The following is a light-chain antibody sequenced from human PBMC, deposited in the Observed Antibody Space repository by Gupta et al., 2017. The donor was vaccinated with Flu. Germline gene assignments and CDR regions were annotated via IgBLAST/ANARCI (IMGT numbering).Light chain of an antibody. CDR1: TSNIGSNY. V-gene: IGLV1-47*01. Sequence: QSVPTQPPSASAAPGQRVTISCSGSTSNIGSNYVYWYQQLPGTAPKLLIYRNNQRPSGVPDRFSGSKGTSASLAISGLRSEDEADYYCAAWDDSLSGYVFGTGTKVTVL. CDR3: AAWDDSLSGYV. J-gene: IGLJ1*01. CDR2: RNN.